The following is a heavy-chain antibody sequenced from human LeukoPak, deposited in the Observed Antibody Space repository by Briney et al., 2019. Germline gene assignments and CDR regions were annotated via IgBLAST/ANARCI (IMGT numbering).Heavy chain of an antibody. Sequence: KPSETLSLTCSISADSITSGYRSWIRQPPGKGLEWIGYIYGIENTDYNPSLKSRVTISLDTSKNQLSLNLTAVTAADTAVYYCAGRGQRYFRDWGQGTLVTVSS. V-gene: IGHV4-59*08. CDR2: IYGIENT. J-gene: IGHJ1*01. CDR1: ADSITSGY. CDR3: AGRGQRYFRD.